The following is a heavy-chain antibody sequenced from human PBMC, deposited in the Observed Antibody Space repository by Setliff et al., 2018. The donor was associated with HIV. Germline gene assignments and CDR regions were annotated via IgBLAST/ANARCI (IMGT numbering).Heavy chain of an antibody. CDR1: GFTFSSYW. D-gene: IGHD5-12*01. Sequence: GGSLRLSCAASGFTFSSYWMSWVRQAPGKGLEWVANIKQDGSEKYYVDSVKGRYTISRDNAKNSLYLQMNSLRAEDTAVYYCARDTGLGGGYADAFDIWGQGTMVTVSS. J-gene: IGHJ3*02. V-gene: IGHV3-7*01. CDR3: ARDTGLGGGYADAFDI. CDR2: IKQDGSEK.